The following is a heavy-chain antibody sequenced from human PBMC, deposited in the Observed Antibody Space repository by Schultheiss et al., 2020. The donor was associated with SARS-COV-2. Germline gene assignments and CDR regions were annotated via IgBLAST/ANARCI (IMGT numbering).Heavy chain of an antibody. CDR2: IYYSGST. D-gene: IGHD2-2*01. CDR3: ARGRRYCSSTSCRTYYYYYGMDV. Sequence: SETLSLTCAVSGGSISSSNWWSWVRQPPGKGLEWIGYIYYSGSTNYNPSLKSRVTISVDTSKNQFSLKLSSVTAADTAVYYCARGRRYCSSTSCRTYYYYYGMDVWGQGTTVTVSS. CDR1: GGSISSSNW. J-gene: IGHJ6*02. V-gene: IGHV4-4*02.